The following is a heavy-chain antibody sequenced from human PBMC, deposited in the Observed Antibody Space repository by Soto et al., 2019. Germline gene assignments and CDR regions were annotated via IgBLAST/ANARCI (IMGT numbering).Heavy chain of an antibody. CDR3: ASGYHCSSTSCYDDAFDI. Sequence: GGSLRLSCAASGFTFSSYGMHWVRQAPGKGLEWVAVISYDGSNKYYADSVKGRFTISRDNSKNTLYLQMNSLRAEDTAVYYCASGYHCSSTSCYDDAFDIWGQGTMVTVSS. D-gene: IGHD2-2*01. CDR1: GFTFSSYG. V-gene: IGHV3-30*03. J-gene: IGHJ3*02. CDR2: ISYDGSNK.